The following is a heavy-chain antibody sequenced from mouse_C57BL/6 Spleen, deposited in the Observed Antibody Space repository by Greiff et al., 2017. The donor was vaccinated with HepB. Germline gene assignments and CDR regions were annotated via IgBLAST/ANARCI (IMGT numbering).Heavy chain of an antibody. Sequence: ESGPGLVKPSQSLSLTCSVTGYSITSGYYWNWIRQFPGNKLEWMGYISYDGSNNYNPSLKNRISITRDTSKNQFFLKLNSVTTEDTATYYCARDGETWFAYWGQGTLVTVSA. CDR2: ISYDGSN. J-gene: IGHJ3*01. V-gene: IGHV3-6*01. CDR1: GYSITSGYY. CDR3: ARDGETWFAY.